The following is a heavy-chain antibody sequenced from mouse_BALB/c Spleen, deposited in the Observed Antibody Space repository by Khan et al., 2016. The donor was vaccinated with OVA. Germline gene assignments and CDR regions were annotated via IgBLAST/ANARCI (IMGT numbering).Heavy chain of an antibody. V-gene: IGHV9-3-1*01. CDR2: INTYTGDP. J-gene: IGHJ4*01. Sequence: QIQLVQSGPGLKKPGETVKISCKASGYTFRNNGMNWVKQTPGKGLKWMGWINTYTGDPTYADDFKGRFAFSLETSADPAYLQINNLKNEDTATYSCARVGYNGTMDSWGQGTSVTVSS. CDR1: GYTFRNNG. CDR3: ARVGYNGTMDS. D-gene: IGHD2-14*01.